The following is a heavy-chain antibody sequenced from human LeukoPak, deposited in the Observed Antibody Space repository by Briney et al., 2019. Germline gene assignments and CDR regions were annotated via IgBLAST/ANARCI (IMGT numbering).Heavy chain of an antibody. V-gene: IGHV3-7*01. CDR1: LGSHW. CDR2: IKEDGSQK. J-gene: IGHJ4*02. Sequence: GGSLRLSCVGALGSHWMGWVRQAPGKGLEWVANIKEDGSQKYYMDSVKGRFTISRDNAKSSLFLQLNNLRVEDTAVYHCKRDQTWGQGTLVTVSS. CDR3: KRDQT.